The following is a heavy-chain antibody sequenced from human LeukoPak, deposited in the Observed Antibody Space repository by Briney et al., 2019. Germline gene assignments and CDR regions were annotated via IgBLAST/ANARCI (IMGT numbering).Heavy chain of an antibody. V-gene: IGHV4-34*01. D-gene: IGHD6-19*01. CDR2: INHSGFT. Sequence: SETLSLTCAIYSGSFSGYYGHWIRQPPGKGLEWIGEINHSGFTNYNPSLNSRVTMSVDTSKNQFSLNLTSVTAADTAVYYCAAGGWTTGLDYWGQGTPVTVSS. CDR1: SGSFSGYY. J-gene: IGHJ4*02. CDR3: AAGGWTTGLDY.